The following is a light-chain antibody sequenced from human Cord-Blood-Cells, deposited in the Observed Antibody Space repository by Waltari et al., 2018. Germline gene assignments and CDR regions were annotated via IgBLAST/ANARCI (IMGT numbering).Light chain of an antibody. CDR1: QSISSW. V-gene: IGKV1-5*01. CDR2: DAS. CDR3: QQYNSYAPWT. J-gene: IGKJ1*01. Sequence: DIQMTQSPSTLSASVGDRVTITCRASQSISSWLDRYQQKPGKAPKLLIYDASSLESGGPSRFSGSGSGTEFTRTIRNLQSDDFATYSCQQYNSYAPWTFGQGTKVEIK.